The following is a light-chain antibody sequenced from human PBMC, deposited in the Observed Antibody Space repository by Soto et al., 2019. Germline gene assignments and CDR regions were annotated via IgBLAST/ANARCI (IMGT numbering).Light chain of an antibody. CDR1: SSDVGGYNY. Sequence: QSVLTQPASVSGSPRQSITISCTGTSSDVGGYNYVSWYQHHPGKAPKLMVYEVSNRPSGVSNRFSGSKSGNTASLTISGLQAEDEADYYCSSYTSNTFPRVFGTGTKLTVL. CDR3: SSYTSNTFPRV. V-gene: IGLV2-14*01. CDR2: EVS. J-gene: IGLJ1*01.